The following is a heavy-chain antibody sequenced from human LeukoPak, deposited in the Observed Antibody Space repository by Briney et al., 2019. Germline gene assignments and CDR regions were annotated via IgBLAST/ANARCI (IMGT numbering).Heavy chain of an antibody. CDR1: GFTVSSNY. CDR2: IYSGGST. V-gene: IGHV3-53*01. J-gene: IGHJ4*02. Sequence: GGSLRLSCAASGFTVSSNYMSWVRQAPGKGLEWVSIIYSGGSTYYADSVEGRFTISRHNSKNTLYLQMNSLRAEDTAVYYCAKGTYYYDSSGYYPHFDYWGQGTLVTVSS. CDR3: AKGTYYYDSSGYYPHFDY. D-gene: IGHD3-22*01.